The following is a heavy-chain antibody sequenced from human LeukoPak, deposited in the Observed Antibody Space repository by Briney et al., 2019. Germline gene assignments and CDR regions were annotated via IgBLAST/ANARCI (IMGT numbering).Heavy chain of an antibody. J-gene: IGHJ4*02. D-gene: IGHD3-10*01. CDR2: ISGSGGST. CDR3: ARASPAGFDY. CDR1: GFTFSSYA. Sequence: GGSLRLSCAASGFTFSSYAMSWVRQAPGKGLEWVSAISGSGGSTYYADSVKGRFTISRDNAKNSLYLQMNSLRAEDTAVYYCARASPAGFDYWGQGTLVTVSS. V-gene: IGHV3-23*01.